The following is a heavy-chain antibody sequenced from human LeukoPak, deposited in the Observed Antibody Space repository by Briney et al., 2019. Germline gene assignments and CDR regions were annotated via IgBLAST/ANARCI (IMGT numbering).Heavy chain of an antibody. V-gene: IGHV3-30*18. D-gene: IGHD6-13*01. Sequence: PGRSLRLSCAASGFTFSSYGMHWVRQAPGKGLQWVAVISYDGSNKYYADSVKGRFTISRDNSKNTLYLQMNSLRAEDTAVYYCAKDTGYSSSLINFQHWGQCTLVTVSS. CDR3: AKDTGYSSSLINFQH. J-gene: IGHJ1*01. CDR1: GFTFSSYG. CDR2: ISYDGSNK.